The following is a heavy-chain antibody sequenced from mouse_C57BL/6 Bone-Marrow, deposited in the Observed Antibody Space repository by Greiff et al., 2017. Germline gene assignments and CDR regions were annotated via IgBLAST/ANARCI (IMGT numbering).Heavy chain of an antibody. CDR2: IDPSDSYT. CDR3: ARRDGYPWYFDV. D-gene: IGHD2-3*01. CDR1: GYTFTSYW. V-gene: IGHV1-50*01. J-gene: IGHJ1*03. Sequence: QVQLQQPGAELVKPGASVKLSCKASGYTFTSYWMQWVKQRPGQSLEWIGEIDPSDSYTNYNQKFKGKATLTVDTSSSTAYMQLSSLTSEDSAVYYCARRDGYPWYFDVWGTGTTVTVSS.